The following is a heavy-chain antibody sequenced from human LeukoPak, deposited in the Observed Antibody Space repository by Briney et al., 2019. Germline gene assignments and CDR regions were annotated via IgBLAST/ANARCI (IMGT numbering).Heavy chain of an antibody. V-gene: IGHV4-34*01. CDR1: GGSFSGYY. Sequence: ETLSLTCAVYGGSFSGYYWSWIRQPPGKGLEWIGEINHSGSTNYNPSLKSRVTISVDTSKNQFSLKLSSVTAADTAVYYCARGANIVVVPAAYYFDYWGQGTLVTVSS. J-gene: IGHJ4*02. CDR3: ARGANIVVVPAAYYFDY. CDR2: INHSGST. D-gene: IGHD2-2*01.